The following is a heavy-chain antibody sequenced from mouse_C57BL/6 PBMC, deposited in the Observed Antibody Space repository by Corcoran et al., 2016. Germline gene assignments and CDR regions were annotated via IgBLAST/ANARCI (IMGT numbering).Heavy chain of an antibody. J-gene: IGHJ3*01. D-gene: IGHD3-3*01. CDR1: GYTFTAYY. CDR2: IYPVSGNT. CDR3: ARERAGTVVAY. V-gene: IGHV1-76*01. Sequence: QVQLKQSGAELVRPVASVKLSCNASGYTFTAYYINWVKQRPGQGLEWIARIYPVSGNTYYNEKFKGKATLTAEKSSSTAYMQLSSLTSEDSAVYFCARERAGTVVAYWGQGTLVTVSA.